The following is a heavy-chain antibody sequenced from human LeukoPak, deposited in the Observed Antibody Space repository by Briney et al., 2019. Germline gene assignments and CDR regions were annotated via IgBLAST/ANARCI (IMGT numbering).Heavy chain of an antibody. CDR1: GFTFSSYA. D-gene: IGHD3-10*01. CDR3: ARGGWFGQLLPNDY. CDR2: IWHDGSNK. Sequence: RGSLRLSCAASGFTFSSYAMHWVRQAPGKGLECVAVIWHDGSNKYYTDSVKGRFTISRDNSQNTLYLQMNNLRAEDTAVYYCARGGWFGQLLPNDYWGQGTLVTISS. V-gene: IGHV3-33*01. J-gene: IGHJ4*02.